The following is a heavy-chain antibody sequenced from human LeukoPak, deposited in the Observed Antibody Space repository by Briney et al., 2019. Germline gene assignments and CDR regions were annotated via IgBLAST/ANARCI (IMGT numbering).Heavy chain of an antibody. J-gene: IGHJ6*04. Sequence: ASVKVSCKASGYTFTSYGISWVRQAPGQGLEWVGWISAYNGNTNYAQKLQGRVTMTTDTSTSTAYMELRSLRSDDTAVYYCARSGYSGYDSRYYYYYGMDVWGKGTTVTVSS. CDR1: GYTFTSYG. CDR2: ISAYNGNT. D-gene: IGHD5-12*01. CDR3: ARSGYSGYDSRYYYYYGMDV. V-gene: IGHV1-18*04.